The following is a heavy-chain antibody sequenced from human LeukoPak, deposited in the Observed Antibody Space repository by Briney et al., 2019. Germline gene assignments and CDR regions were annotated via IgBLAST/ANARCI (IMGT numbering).Heavy chain of an antibody. Sequence: GGSLRLSCAASGFTFSNYGMHWVRHAPGKGLEWVAFMRYDGSDTYYGDSVKGRFTIARDNSKNTLYLQMNTLRVDDTALYYCAKGVSSACFDYWGQGTLVTVSS. CDR3: AKGVSSACFDY. CDR2: MRYDGSDT. CDR1: GFTFSNYG. V-gene: IGHV3-30*02. D-gene: IGHD6-19*01. J-gene: IGHJ4*02.